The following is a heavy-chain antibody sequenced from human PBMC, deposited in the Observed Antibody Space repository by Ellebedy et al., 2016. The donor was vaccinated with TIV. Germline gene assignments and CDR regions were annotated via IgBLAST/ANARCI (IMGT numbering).Heavy chain of an antibody. CDR3: ARWGGYSGTFQGPFDF. Sequence: AASVKVSCKASGGTFSNSAINWVRQAPGQGLEWMGRIIPILDITNYAQRFQCRVTITADKSTTTAYMDLTSLRSDDTAVYYCARWGGYSGTFQGPFDFWGQGTLVTVSS. CDR1: GGTFSNSA. CDR2: IIPILDIT. D-gene: IGHD5-12*01. J-gene: IGHJ4*02. V-gene: IGHV1-69*04.